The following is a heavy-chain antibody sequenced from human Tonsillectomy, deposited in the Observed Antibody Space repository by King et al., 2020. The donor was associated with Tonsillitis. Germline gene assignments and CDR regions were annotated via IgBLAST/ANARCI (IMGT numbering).Heavy chain of an antibody. V-gene: IGHV4-38-2*02. CDR1: GYSISSGYY. J-gene: IGHJ4*02. CDR3: ARVVTYGALYSFDY. Sequence: LQLQESGPGLVKPSETLSLTCTVSGYSISSGYYWGWIRQPPGEGLEWIGSIYHSGRTYYNPSLKSRVTISVDTSKNQFSLKLRSVTAADTAVYYCARVVTYGALYSFDYWGQGTLVTVSS. CDR2: IYHSGRT. D-gene: IGHD4/OR15-4a*01.